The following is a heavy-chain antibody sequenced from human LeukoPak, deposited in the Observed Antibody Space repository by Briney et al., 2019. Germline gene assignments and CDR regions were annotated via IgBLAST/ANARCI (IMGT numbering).Heavy chain of an antibody. Sequence: AGGSLRLSCAASGFTFSSYAMHWVRQAPGKGLEWVSGISWNSGSIGYADSVKGRFTISRDNAKNSLYLQMNSLRAEDTALYYCAKDYGDYGGVMAFDIWGQGTMVTVSS. V-gene: IGHV3-9*01. CDR3: AKDYGDYGGVMAFDI. CDR2: ISWNSGSI. D-gene: IGHD4-17*01. J-gene: IGHJ3*02. CDR1: GFTFSSYA.